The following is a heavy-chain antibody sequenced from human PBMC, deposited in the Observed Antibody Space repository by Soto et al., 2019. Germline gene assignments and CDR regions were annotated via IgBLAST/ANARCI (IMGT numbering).Heavy chain of an antibody. CDR1: GLTFSSYS. Sequence: GGSLRLSCVASGLTFSSYSMNWVRQAPGKGLEWVSSIGSSSSYIYYADSVKGRFTISRDNAKNSLYLQMNSLRAEDTAVYYCAREDPFAEVTSEPHFDYWGQGTLVTVSS. D-gene: IGHD2-21*02. CDR2: IGSSSSYI. V-gene: IGHV3-21*04. J-gene: IGHJ4*02. CDR3: AREDPFAEVTSEPHFDY.